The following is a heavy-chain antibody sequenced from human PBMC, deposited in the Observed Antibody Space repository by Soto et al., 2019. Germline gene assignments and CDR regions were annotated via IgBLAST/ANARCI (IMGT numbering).Heavy chain of an antibody. CDR1: GYTFTSYG. CDR2: ISTSNGNT. CDR3: ARDVGNGYGYGYGY. Sequence: QVQLVQSGAEVKKPGASVTVSCKVSGYTFTSYGISWVRQAPGQGLEWMGWISTSNGNTNYAQKLQGRVTMTTDTSTSKAYMELRSLRSDDTAVYYCARDVGNGYGYGYGYWGQGTLVTVSS. D-gene: IGHD5-18*01. J-gene: IGHJ4*02. V-gene: IGHV1-18*01.